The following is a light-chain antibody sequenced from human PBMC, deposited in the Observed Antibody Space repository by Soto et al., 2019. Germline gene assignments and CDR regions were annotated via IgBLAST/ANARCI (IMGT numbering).Light chain of an antibody. CDR2: RAS. Sequence: EIVLTPSPAALSSSPGDRVSLSCRASQYSNTRLAWYQHRPGQAPRLLIYRASIRAAGIPARFSASGTGTDFTLTISDVQPEDFAVYYCHQYESWPRTFGQGTKVDIK. CDR3: HQYESWPRT. CDR1: QYSNTR. V-gene: IGKV3D-15*03. J-gene: IGKJ1*01.